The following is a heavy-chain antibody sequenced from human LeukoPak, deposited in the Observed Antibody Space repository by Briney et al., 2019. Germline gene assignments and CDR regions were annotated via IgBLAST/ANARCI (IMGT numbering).Heavy chain of an antibody. CDR2: IKSKTDGGTT. D-gene: IGHD2-2*01. CDR1: GFTFSNAW. V-gene: IGHV3-15*01. CDR3: TTVRTGIVVVPAAMHFDY. Sequence: PGGSLRLSCAASGFTFSNAWMSWVRQAPGKGLEWVGCIKSKTDGGTTDYAAPVKGRFTISSDDSKNTLYLEMNSLKTEDTAVYYCTTVRTGIVVVPAAMHFDYWGQGTLVTVS. J-gene: IGHJ4*02.